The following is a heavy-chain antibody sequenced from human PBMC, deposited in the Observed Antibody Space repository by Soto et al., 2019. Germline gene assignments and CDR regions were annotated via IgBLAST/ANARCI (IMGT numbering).Heavy chain of an antibody. CDR1: GYTFTSAA. Sequence: DSVKVSCKASGYTFTSAAMHWLRQAAGQRPEWMGWINAGNGNTKYSQKFQGRVTITRDISASTVYMEMSSLRSEDTAVYFCARVTDYFDTIGYSREYFQHRRQGPPVTAS. V-gene: IGHV1-3*01. CDR2: INAGNGNT. D-gene: IGHD3-22*01. CDR3: ARVTDYFDTIGYSREYFQH. J-gene: IGHJ1*01.